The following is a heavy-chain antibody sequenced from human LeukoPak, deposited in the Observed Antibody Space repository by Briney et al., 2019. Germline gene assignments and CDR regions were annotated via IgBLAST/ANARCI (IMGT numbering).Heavy chain of an antibody. J-gene: IGHJ4*02. CDR1: GGSISSYY. CDR3: ASGWYNSHQFY. Sequence: PSETLSLTCTGSGGSISSYYWSWIRQPPGKGLEWIGYIYYSGSTNYNPSLKSRVTISVDTSKNQFSLKLSSVTAADTAVYYCASGWYNSHQFYWGQGTLVTVSS. D-gene: IGHD6-19*01. V-gene: IGHV4-59*01. CDR2: IYYSGST.